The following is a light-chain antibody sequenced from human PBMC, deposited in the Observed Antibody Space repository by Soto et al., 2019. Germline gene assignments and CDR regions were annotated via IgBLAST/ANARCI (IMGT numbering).Light chain of an antibody. J-gene: IGLJ1*01. Sequence: QSVLTQPPSVSGAPGQTVTISCTGSSSNIGGGYDVSWYQQLPGTAPKLIIYGNSNRPSGVPDRFSGSKSGTSASLAITGLRAEDEADYYCQSYDSSLSGSGVFGTGTKVTVL. V-gene: IGLV1-40*01. CDR2: GNS. CDR1: SSNIGGGYD. CDR3: QSYDSSLSGSGV.